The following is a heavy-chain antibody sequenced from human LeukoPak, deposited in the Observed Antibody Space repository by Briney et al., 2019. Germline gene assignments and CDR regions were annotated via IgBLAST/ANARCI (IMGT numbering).Heavy chain of an antibody. CDR2: MNPNSGNT. J-gene: IGHJ6*02. D-gene: IGHD2-15*01. CDR3: AMTNLRPGHLADCYYYYGMDV. Sequence: ASVKVSCKASGYTFTSYDINWVRQATGQGLEWMGWMNPNSGNTGYAQKFQGRVTMTRNTSISTAYMELSSLRSEDTAVYYCAMTNLRPGHLADCYYYYGMDVWGQGTTVTVSS. CDR1: GYTFTSYD. V-gene: IGHV1-8*01.